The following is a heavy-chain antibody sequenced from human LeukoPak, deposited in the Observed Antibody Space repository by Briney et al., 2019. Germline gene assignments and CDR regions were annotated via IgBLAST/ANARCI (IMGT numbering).Heavy chain of an antibody. CDR2: IYHSGST. D-gene: IGHD3-22*01. J-gene: IGHJ4*02. Sequence: PSETLSLTCTVSGYSINSGYYWGWIRQPPGKGLEWIATIYHSGSTYYNPSLKSRVTISGDTSKNQFSLKLNSVTAADTAVYYCARDGYYDSSGYDYWGQGTLVTVSS. CDR3: ARDGYYDSSGYDY. CDR1: GYSINSGYY. V-gene: IGHV4-38-2*02.